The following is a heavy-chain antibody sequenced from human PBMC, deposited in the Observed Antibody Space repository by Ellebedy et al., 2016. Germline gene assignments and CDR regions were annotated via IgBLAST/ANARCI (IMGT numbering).Heavy chain of an antibody. CDR3: AREAPWSGSFDY. Sequence: ASVKVSCXASGYTFTSYAMHWVRQAPGQRLEWMGWSNAGNGNTKYSQEFQGRVTITRDTSASTAYMELSSLRSEDMAVYYCAREAPWSGSFDYWGQGTLVTVSS. CDR1: GYTFTSYA. D-gene: IGHD1-26*01. V-gene: IGHV1-3*02. J-gene: IGHJ4*02. CDR2: SNAGNGNT.